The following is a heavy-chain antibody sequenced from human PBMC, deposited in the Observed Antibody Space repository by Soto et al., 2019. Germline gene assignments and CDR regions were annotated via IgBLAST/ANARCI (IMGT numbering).Heavy chain of an antibody. CDR2: IWHDGMNK. Sequence: QVQLVASGGGVVQPERSLTLSCAASGFTFSSYGMHWVRQAPGKGLEWVAVIWHDGMNKYYADSVRGRFTISRDNSKNTLYLQMNSLRAEDTAVYYCARDRGSDDPIDYWGQGTLVTVSS. D-gene: IGHD3-10*01. CDR3: ARDRGSDDPIDY. J-gene: IGHJ4*02. CDR1: GFTFSSYG. V-gene: IGHV3-33*01.